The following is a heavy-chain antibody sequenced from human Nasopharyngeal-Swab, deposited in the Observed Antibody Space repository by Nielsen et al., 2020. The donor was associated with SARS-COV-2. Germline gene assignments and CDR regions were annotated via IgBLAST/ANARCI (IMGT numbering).Heavy chain of an antibody. CDR2: INHSGST. V-gene: IGHV4-34*01. CDR3: ARGPTQQLVRDY. J-gene: IGHJ4*02. Sequence: RQAPGKGLEWIGEINHSGSTNYNPSLNSRVTISVDTSKNQFSLKLSSVTAADTAVYYRARGPTQQLVRDYWGQGTLVTVSS. D-gene: IGHD6-13*01.